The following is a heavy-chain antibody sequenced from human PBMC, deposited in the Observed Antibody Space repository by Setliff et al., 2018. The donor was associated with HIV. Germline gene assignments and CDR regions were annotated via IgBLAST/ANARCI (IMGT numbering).Heavy chain of an antibody. D-gene: IGHD3-16*01. CDR2: VNHSGRT. CDR3: ARGPWGRGENYAGLPFDN. CDR1: GVSFNDYY. V-gene: IGHV4-34*01. Sequence: SETLSLTCAVYGVSFNDYYWSWIRQPPGKGLEWIGEVNHSGRTNYNPSLRRRVIVSVDTSKNQFSLNLASVTAADTAVYYCARGPWGRGENYAGLPFDNWGQGTMVTVSS. J-gene: IGHJ4*03.